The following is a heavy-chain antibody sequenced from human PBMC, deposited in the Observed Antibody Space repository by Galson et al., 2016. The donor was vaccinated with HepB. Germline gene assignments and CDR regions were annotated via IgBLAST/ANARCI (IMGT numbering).Heavy chain of an antibody. Sequence: SVKVSCKASGFTFTNYNIHWVRQAPGQGLEWMGGIIPIFDTANYAQKFQGRVTITADESTSTAYMELSSLRSEDTAVYYCARENGQDFYMDVWGKGTTVTVSS. CDR3: ARENGQDFYMDV. CDR1: GFTFTNYN. J-gene: IGHJ6*03. D-gene: IGHD3-3*01. V-gene: IGHV1-69*13. CDR2: IIPIFDTA.